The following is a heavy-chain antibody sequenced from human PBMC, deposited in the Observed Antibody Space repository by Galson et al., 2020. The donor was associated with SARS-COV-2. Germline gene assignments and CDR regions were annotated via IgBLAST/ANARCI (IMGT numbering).Heavy chain of an antibody. CDR2: IKQDGSEK. CDR3: ARGSIYYDFWSGRAEYFQH. CDR1: GFSFSNYW. Sequence: GGSLRLSCRGSGFSFSNYWMNWVRQAPGTGLEWVANIKQDGSEKFYVESVKGRFTVSRDNTQNSLYLQMNNLRVEDTAVYFCARGSIYYDFWSGRAEYFQHWGQGTLVTLSS. D-gene: IGHD3-3*01. J-gene: IGHJ1*01. V-gene: IGHV3-7*01.